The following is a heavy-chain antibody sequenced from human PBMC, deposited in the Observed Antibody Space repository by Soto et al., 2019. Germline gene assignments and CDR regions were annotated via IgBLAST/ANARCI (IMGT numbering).Heavy chain of an antibody. CDR2: IYYSGST. J-gene: IGHJ6*02. CDR3: ARDPPGEYGIGMDV. CDR1: GGSISSGDYY. V-gene: IGHV4-30-4*01. Sequence: PSETLSLTCTVSGGSISSGDYYWSWIRQPPGKGLEWIGYIYYSGSTYYNPSLKSRVTISVDTSKNQFSLKLSSVTAADTAVYYCARDPPGEYGIGMDVWGQMTMVTV. D-gene: IGHD2-2*01.